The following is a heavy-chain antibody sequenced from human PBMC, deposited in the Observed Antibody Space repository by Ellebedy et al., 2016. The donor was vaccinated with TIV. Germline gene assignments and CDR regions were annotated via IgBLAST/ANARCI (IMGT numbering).Heavy chain of an antibody. V-gene: IGHV3-23*01. CDR1: GFTFSSYA. J-gene: IGHJ4*02. CDR2: IGVSGATT. D-gene: IGHD2/OR15-2a*01. Sequence: PGGSLRLSCAASGFTFSSYAMNRVRQAPGKGLEWVAGIGVSGATTYYADSVKGRFTISRDNSRNTMSLQMDSLRAEDTALYYCTSPAVGHTTGCCRYYFDYWGLGTLVTVSS. CDR3: TSPAVGHTTGCCRYYFDY.